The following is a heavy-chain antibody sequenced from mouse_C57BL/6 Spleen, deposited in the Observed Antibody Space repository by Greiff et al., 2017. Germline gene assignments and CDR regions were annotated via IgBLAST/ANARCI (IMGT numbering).Heavy chain of an antibody. CDR1: GYTFTSYW. Sequence: QVQLQQPGAELVKPGASVKLSCKASGYTFTSYWMHWVKQRPGQGLEWIGMIHPNSGSTNYNEKFKSKATLTVDKSSSTAYMQLSSLTSEDSAVYYCAKGSSYGGNYFDYWGQGTTLTVSS. D-gene: IGHD1-1*01. CDR3: AKGSSYGGNYFDY. V-gene: IGHV1-64*01. J-gene: IGHJ2*01. CDR2: IHPNSGST.